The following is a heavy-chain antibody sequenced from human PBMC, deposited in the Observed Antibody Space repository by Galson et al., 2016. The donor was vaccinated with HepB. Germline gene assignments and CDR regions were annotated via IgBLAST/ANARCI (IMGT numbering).Heavy chain of an antibody. D-gene: IGHD5/OR15-5a*01. CDR1: GVSITSNYW. J-gene: IGHJ5*02. V-gene: IGHV4/OR15-8*02. CDR3: VGPVRIGSRQGP. CDR2: IYHNGTT. Sequence: SETLSLTCGVSGVSITSNYWWNWVRQPPGKGLRWIGEIYHNGTTNYSPSFKSRVSMSIDKSKNQFFLKVNSVTAADTAVYYCVGPVRIGSRQGPWGQGTLVTVSS.